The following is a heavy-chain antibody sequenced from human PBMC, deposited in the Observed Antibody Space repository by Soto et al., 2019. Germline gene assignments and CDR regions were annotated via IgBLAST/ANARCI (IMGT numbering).Heavy chain of an antibody. V-gene: IGHV1-69*01. J-gene: IGHJ5*02. CDR2: GSA. D-gene: IGHD2-15*01. Sequence: QVQLVQSGAEVKKPGSSVKVSCKASGGTFCIYTISWVRQAPGQGLEWMGGSANSAQKFQGRLTVTADESTSTVYLELSSLTSEDTAVYYCAREGPPDIAWFDPWGQGTLVSVSS. CDR1: GGTFCIYT. CDR3: AREGPPDIAWFDP.